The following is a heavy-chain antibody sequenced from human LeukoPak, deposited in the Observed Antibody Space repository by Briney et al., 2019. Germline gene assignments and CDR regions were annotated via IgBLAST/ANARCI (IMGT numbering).Heavy chain of an antibody. CDR1: GFTFSSYS. D-gene: IGHD6-13*01. J-gene: IGHJ4*02. CDR3: ARNWQQLFHLDY. V-gene: IGHV3-21*01. Sequence: GGSLRLSCAASGFTFSSYSMNWVRQAPGKGLEWVSSISSSSSYIYYADSVKGRFTISRDNAKNSLYLQMNSLRAEDTAVYYRARNWQQLFHLDYWGQGTLVTVSS. CDR2: ISSSSSYI.